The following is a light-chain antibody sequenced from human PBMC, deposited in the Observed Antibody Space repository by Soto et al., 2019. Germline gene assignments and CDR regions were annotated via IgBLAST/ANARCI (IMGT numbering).Light chain of an antibody. CDR1: QSVNSDY. V-gene: IGKV3-20*01. J-gene: IGKJ1*01. CDR2: AAS. Sequence: EIVLTQSPGTLSLSPGERATLSCRASQSVNSDYLSWYQHKPGQAPRLLIYAASNRATGIPDRFTGSGSGTDFTLTISRLEPEDFAVYYCQHFGSATGTFGQGTKVEIK. CDR3: QHFGSATGT.